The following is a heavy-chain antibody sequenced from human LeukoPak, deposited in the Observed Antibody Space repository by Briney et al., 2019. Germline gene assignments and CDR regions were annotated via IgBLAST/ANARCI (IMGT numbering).Heavy chain of an antibody. CDR2: ISWNSGSI. D-gene: IGHD1-7*01. J-gene: IGHJ4*02. CDR3: ARAGLYNWNYEGTTYFDF. CDR1: GFTFDDYA. Sequence: PGRSLRLSCAASGFTFDDYAMHWVRQAPGKGLEWVSGISWNSGSIGYADSVKGRFTISRDNAKNSLYLQMNSLRAEDTALYYCARAGLYNWNYEGTTYFDFWGQGTPVTVSA. V-gene: IGHV3-9*01.